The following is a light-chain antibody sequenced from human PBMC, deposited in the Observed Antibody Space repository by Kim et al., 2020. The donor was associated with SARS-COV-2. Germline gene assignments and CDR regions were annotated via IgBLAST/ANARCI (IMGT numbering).Light chain of an antibody. CDR1: SSDVGSYNL. V-gene: IGLV2-23*02. J-gene: IGLJ2*01. Sequence: SPGRSITISCNGTSSDVGSYNLVSWYQQHPGKAPKLMIYEVSKRPSGVSNRFSGSKSGNTASLTISGLQAEDEADYYCCSCAGSRVFGGGTQLTVL. CDR3: CSCAGSRV. CDR2: EVS.